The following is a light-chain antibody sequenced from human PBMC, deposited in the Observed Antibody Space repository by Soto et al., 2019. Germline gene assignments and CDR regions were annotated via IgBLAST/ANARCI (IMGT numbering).Light chain of an antibody. CDR1: SSDVGGYNY. CDR3: SSYTSSGTLYV. J-gene: IGLJ1*01. V-gene: IGLV2-14*01. Sequence: QSVLTQPASVSGSPGQSITISCTGTSSDVGGYNYVSRYQQHPGKAPKLMIYDVSNRPSGVSNRFSGSKSGNTASLTISGLQAEDEADYYCSSYTSSGTLYVFGTGTKVTVL. CDR2: DVS.